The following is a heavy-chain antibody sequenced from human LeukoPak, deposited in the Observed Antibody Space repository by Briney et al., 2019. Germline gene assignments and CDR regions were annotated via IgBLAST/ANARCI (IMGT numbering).Heavy chain of an antibody. Sequence: ASVKVSCKASGYTFTGYYMHWVRQAPGQGLEWMGWINPNSGGTNYAQKFQGWVTMTRDTSISTAYMELSRLRSDDTAVYYCARDRGYYDPNYFDYWGQGTLVTVSS. CDR3: ARDRGYYDPNYFDY. D-gene: IGHD3-22*01. CDR2: INPNSGGT. V-gene: IGHV1-2*04. CDR1: GYTFTGYY. J-gene: IGHJ4*02.